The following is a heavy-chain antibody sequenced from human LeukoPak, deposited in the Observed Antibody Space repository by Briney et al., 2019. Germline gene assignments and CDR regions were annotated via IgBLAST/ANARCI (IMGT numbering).Heavy chain of an antibody. CDR2: INHRGST. V-gene: IGHV4-34*01. Sequence: SETLSLTCADHGGSFSGYSWSWIRQTPGKGLEWVGEINHRGSTNYNPPLKSRVTISVDMSKNQFSLKVSSVTAADTAVYYCARAEQWLVPDAFDIWGQGTMGTGSS. D-gene: IGHD6-19*01. CDR3: ARAEQWLVPDAFDI. J-gene: IGHJ3*02. CDR1: GGSFSGYS.